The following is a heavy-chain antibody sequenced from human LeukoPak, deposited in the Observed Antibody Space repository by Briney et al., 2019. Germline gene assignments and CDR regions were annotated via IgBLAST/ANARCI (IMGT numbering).Heavy chain of an antibody. CDR3: ARSTYYGSGSSPFRFDY. D-gene: IGHD3-10*01. Sequence: SETLSLTCTVSDGSISSYYWSWIRQPPGKGLEWIGSIYHSGSTYYNPSLKSRVTISVDTSKNQFSLKLSSVTAADTAVYYCARSTYYGSGSSPFRFDYWGQGTLVTVSS. V-gene: IGHV4-59*08. J-gene: IGHJ4*02. CDR1: DGSISSYY. CDR2: IYHSGST.